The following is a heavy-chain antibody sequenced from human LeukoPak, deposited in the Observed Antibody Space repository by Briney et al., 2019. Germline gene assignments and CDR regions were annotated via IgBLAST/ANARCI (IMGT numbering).Heavy chain of an antibody. J-gene: IGHJ4*02. D-gene: IGHD2-8*01. CDR2: INSYNGDT. Sequence: ASVKVSCKASGYTFTRYGISWVRQAPGQGLEWMGWINSYNGDTNYAQRVQGRVTMTTDTSTRTAYMELRSLRSDDTAVYYCARAGVMKVYAILSNYYFDYWGQGTLVTVSS. CDR1: GYTFTRYG. CDR3: ARAGVMKVYAILSNYYFDY. V-gene: IGHV1-18*01.